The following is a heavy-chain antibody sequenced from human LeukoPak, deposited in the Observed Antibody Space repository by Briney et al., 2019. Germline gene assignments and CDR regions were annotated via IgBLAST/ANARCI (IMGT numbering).Heavy chain of an antibody. Sequence: GGSLRLSCAASGFTFSSYAMTWVRQAPGTGLEWVSAISNSGGSTYYADSVKGRFTISRDNSKNTLYLQMNSLRAEDTAMYYCAREYRSCSGTTCSAFDYWGQGTLVTVTS. CDR3: AREYRSCSGTTCSAFDY. CDR1: GFTFSSYA. V-gene: IGHV3-23*01. CDR2: ISNSGGST. J-gene: IGHJ4*02. D-gene: IGHD2-2*01.